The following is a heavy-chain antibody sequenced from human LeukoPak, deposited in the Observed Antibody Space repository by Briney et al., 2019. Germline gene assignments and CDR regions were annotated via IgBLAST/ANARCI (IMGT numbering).Heavy chain of an antibody. CDR1: GFTFSSYS. J-gene: IGHJ4*02. V-gene: IGHV3-48*04. Sequence: PGGSLRLSCAASGFTFSSYSMNWVRQAPGKGLEWVSYISSSSSTIYYADSVKGRFTISRDNAKNSLYLQMNSLRAEDTAVYYCAREYCSGGSCYSADWGQGTLVTVSS. D-gene: IGHD2-15*01. CDR2: ISSSSSTI. CDR3: AREYCSGGSCYSAD.